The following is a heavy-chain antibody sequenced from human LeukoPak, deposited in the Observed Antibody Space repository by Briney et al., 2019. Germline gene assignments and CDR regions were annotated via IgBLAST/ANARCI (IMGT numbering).Heavy chain of an antibody. Sequence: GGSLRLSCAASGFTFSSYSMNWVRQAPGKGLEWVSYITISSRTTYYADSVKGRFTISRDNAKNSLYLQMNSLRAEDTAFYYCAKGLGRGASDYWGQGTLVTVSS. J-gene: IGHJ4*02. CDR3: AKGLGRGASDY. CDR2: ITISSRTT. V-gene: IGHV3-48*04. D-gene: IGHD3-16*01. CDR1: GFTFSSYS.